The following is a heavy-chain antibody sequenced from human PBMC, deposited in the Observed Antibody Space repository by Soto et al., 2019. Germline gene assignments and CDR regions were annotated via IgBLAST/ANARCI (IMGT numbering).Heavy chain of an antibody. CDR3: ARHAGASGSSSPGLH. J-gene: IGHJ4*02. CDR1: GGSISSNIHY. V-gene: IGHV4-39*01. CDR2: IYYSGST. D-gene: IGHD1-26*01. Sequence: QLQLQESGPGLVKPSETLSLACTVSGGSISSNIHYWGWLRQPPGKGLEWIGNIYYSGSTYYNPSLRSRVTLCVDTSKNQFYLKLHSVIAADTAKYDCARHAGASGSSSPGLHWGPGILVNVSS.